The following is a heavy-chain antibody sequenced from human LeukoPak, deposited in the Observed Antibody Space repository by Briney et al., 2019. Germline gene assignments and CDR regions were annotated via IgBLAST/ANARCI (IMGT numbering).Heavy chain of an antibody. D-gene: IGHD2/OR15-2a*01. V-gene: IGHV4-4*07. J-gene: IGHJ5*02. CDR3: ARGLSHVYDFNWFDP. CDR2: INTSGTT. Sequence: PSATLSLTCTVSGGSISDYYLAWIRQPAGEALEWIGRINTSGTTRYNPSLQSRVTLSMDSSNSKFSLHLTSVTAADTAVYYCARGLSHVYDFNWFDPWGQGILVTVSS. CDR1: GGSISDYY.